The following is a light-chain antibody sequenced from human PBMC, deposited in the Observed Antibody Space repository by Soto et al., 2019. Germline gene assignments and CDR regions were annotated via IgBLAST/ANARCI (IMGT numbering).Light chain of an antibody. CDR3: QSYDSGLSTYV. CDR1: SANIGTGYD. J-gene: IGLJ1*01. CDR2: GNN. Sequence: SLLTQPPSVSGATGQGVTISCTGGSANIGTGYDVHWYQQVPGTAPKLLIYGNNNRPSGIPDRFSGSKSDTSASLAIAGLQAEDEADYYCQSYDSGLSTYVFGTGTKVTVL. V-gene: IGLV1-40*01.